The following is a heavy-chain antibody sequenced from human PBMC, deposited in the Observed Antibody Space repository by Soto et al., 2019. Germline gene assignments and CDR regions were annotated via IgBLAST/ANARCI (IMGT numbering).Heavy chain of an antibody. V-gene: IGHV5-51*01. Sequence: GASLKSSCKGSVHSFTSYWIGWVRQMPGKGLEWMGIIYPGDSDTRYSPSFQGQLTISADKSISTAYLQWSSLKASDTAMYYCARRGSSYGMDVWGQGTTVTVSS. J-gene: IGHJ6*02. D-gene: IGHD2-15*01. CDR2: IYPGDSDT. CDR1: VHSFTSYW. CDR3: ARRGSSYGMDV.